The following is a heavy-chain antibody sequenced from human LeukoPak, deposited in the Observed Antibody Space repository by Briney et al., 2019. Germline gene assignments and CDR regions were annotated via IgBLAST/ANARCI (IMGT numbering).Heavy chain of an antibody. Sequence: QPGGSLRLSCAASGFTFSSYAMSWVRQAPGKGLEWVSAISGSGGSTYYADSVKGRFTISRDNSKNTLYLQMNSLRAEDTAVYYCAKDRAAAGNYYYYYMDVWGKGTTVTVSS. CDR1: GFTFSSYA. CDR2: ISGSGGST. J-gene: IGHJ6*03. D-gene: IGHD6-13*01. CDR3: AKDRAAAGNYYYYYMDV. V-gene: IGHV3-23*01.